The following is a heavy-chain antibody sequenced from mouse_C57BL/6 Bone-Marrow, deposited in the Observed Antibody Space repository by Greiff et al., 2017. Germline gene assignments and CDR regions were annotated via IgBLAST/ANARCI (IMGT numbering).Heavy chain of an antibody. V-gene: IGHV5-9*01. CDR1: GFTFSSYT. CDR3: ARGGNDDDWFAY. J-gene: IGHJ3*01. Sequence: EVQLVESGGGLVKPGGSLKLSCAASGFTFSSYTMSWVRQTPEKRLEWVATISDGGGNTYYPDSVKGRFTISRDNAKNTLYLQMSSLRSEDTALYYCARGGNDDDWFAYWGQGNRVTVSA. CDR2: ISDGGGNT. D-gene: IGHD2-4*01.